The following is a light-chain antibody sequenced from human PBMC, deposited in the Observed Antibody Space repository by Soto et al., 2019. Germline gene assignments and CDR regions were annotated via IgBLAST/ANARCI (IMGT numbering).Light chain of an antibody. J-gene: IGLJ1*01. CDR1: SSDVGGYSY. V-gene: IGLV2-14*01. Sequence: QSVLTQPASVSGSPGQLIAISCTETSSDVGGYSYVSWYQQQPGKAPKLVISDVSNRPSGVSDRFSGSKSGNTASLTISGLQTEDEADYYCASYTTSSTYVFGTGTKVTVL. CDR3: ASYTTSSTYV. CDR2: DVS.